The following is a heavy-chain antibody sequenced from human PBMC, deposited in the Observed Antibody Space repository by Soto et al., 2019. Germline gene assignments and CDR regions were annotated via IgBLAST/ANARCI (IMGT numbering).Heavy chain of an antibody. V-gene: IGHV3-15*01. D-gene: IGHD6-19*01. CDR1: GFTFNNAW. J-gene: IGHJ4*02. Sequence: EVQLVASGGGLVKPGGSLRLSCAGSGFTFNNAWMTWVRQAPGKGLEWVGRVKRKSDGGTTDYAAPVKGRFSISRDDSKNTLYLKMNSLKTEDTAVYYCPTSGSGWDYFDYWGQGTLVTVSS. CDR3: PTSGSGWDYFDY. CDR2: VKRKSDGGTT.